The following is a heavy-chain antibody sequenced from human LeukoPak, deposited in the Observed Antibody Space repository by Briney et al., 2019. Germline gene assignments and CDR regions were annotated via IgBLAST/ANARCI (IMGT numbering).Heavy chain of an antibody. Sequence: SVKVSCKASGGTFSSYTISWVRQAPGQGLEWMERIIPILGIANYAQKFQGRVTITADKSTSTAYMELSSLRSEDTAVYYCARVGYCSSTSCYHNWFDPWGQGTLVTVSS. D-gene: IGHD2-2*03. V-gene: IGHV1-69*02. CDR3: ARVGYCSSTSCYHNWFDP. J-gene: IGHJ5*02. CDR2: IIPILGIA. CDR1: GGTFSSYT.